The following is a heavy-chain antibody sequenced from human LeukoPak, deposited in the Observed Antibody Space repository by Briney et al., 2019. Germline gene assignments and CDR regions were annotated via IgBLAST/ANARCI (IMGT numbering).Heavy chain of an antibody. CDR2: IYYSGST. V-gene: IGHV4-59*01. CDR3: ASAVAGLDWFDP. J-gene: IGHJ5*02. D-gene: IGHD6-19*01. CDR1: GGSISSYY. Sequence: SETLSLTCTVSGGSISSYYWSWIRQPPGKGLEWIGYIYYSGSTNYNPSLKSRVTISVDTSKNQFSLKLSSVTAADTAVYYCASAVAGLDWFDPWGQGTLVTVPS.